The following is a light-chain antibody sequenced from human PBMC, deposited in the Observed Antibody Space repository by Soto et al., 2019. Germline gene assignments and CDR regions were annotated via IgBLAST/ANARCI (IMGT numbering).Light chain of an antibody. V-gene: IGKV3-15*01. Sequence: EVVMTQCPATLSVSPGETATLSCRASQSVSNNVAWYQQKPGQAPRLLIYGASTRATGIPARFSGSGSGTEFTLNISSLQSEDFAVYYCQHYNNWPPGTFGQGTKVDNK. CDR2: GAS. CDR3: QHYNNWPPGT. J-gene: IGKJ1*01. CDR1: QSVSNN.